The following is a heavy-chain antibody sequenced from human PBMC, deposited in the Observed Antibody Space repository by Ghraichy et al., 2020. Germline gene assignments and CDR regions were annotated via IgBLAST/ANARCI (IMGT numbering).Heavy chain of an antibody. J-gene: IGHJ4*02. V-gene: IGHV4-39*01. D-gene: IGHD2-15*01. CDR3: ASEYCRGGSCYRFFDY. CDR2: IFYTGVT. CDR1: GGSITTTSNY. Sequence: LTCTVSGGSITTTSNYWGWIRQTPGKGLEWIGSIFYTGVTYYNPSLSSRVTISVDTARNQFSLNLSSMTAADTAIYYCASEYCRGGSCYRFFDYWGQGALVIVSS.